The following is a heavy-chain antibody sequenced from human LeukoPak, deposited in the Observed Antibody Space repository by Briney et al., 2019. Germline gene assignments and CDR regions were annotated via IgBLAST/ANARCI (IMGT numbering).Heavy chain of an antibody. D-gene: IGHD6-19*01. Sequence: PSETLSLTCTVSGGSISSGGYYWSWIRQHPGKGLEWIGYIYYSGSTYYNPSLKSRVTISVDTSKNQFSLKLSSVTAADTAVYYCARGDSSGYFDYWGQGTLVTVSS. CDR2: IYYSGST. CDR3: ARGDSSGYFDY. CDR1: GGSISSGGYY. J-gene: IGHJ4*02. V-gene: IGHV4-31*03.